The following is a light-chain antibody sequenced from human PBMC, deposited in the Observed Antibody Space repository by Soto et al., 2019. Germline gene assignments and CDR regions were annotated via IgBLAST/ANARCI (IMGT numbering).Light chain of an antibody. CDR2: GAS. CDR1: QSVSSSY. Sequence: EIVLTQSPGTLSLSPGERATLSCRASQSVSSSYLAWYQQKPGQAPRLLIYGASSRATGIPDRFSGSGSGTDFTLTISRLEPADFAVYYCQQYGSSPPYTCGQGTTLGIK. J-gene: IGKJ2*01. V-gene: IGKV3-20*01. CDR3: QQYGSSPPYT.